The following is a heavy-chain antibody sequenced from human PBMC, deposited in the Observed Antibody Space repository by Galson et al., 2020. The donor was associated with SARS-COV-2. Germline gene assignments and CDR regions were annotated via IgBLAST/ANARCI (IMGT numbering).Heavy chain of an antibody. V-gene: IGHV3-9*01. CDR3: AKERGWELRAFDY. CDR2: ISWNSGSI. J-gene: IGHJ4*02. Sequence: GGSLRLSCAASGFTFDDYAMHWVRQAPGKGLEWVSGISWNSGSIGYADSVKGRFTISRDNAKNSLYLQMNSLRAEDTALYYCAKERGWELRAFDYWGQGTLVTVSS. D-gene: IGHD1-26*01. CDR1: GFTFDDYA.